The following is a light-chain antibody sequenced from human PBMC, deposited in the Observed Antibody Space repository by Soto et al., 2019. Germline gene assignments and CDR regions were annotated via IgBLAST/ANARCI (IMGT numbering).Light chain of an antibody. CDR2: DAS. J-gene: IGKJ1*01. CDR1: QTITTW. V-gene: IGKV1-5*01. Sequence: DIRVTQSPPTLSASVGDRVTNTCRASQTITTWMAWYQQKPGKAPKLLVYDASTLQSGVPSRFSGSGSATEFTLTISSLQPDDFATYYCQQYNSYWTFGQGTKVDIK. CDR3: QQYNSYWT.